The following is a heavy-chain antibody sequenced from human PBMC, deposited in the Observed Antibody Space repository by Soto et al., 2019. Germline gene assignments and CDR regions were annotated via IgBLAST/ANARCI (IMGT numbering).Heavy chain of an antibody. D-gene: IGHD6-25*01. CDR2: IYRGRAT. Sequence: GGSLRLSCAVSGFSVSNTYMSWVRQAPGKGLEWISVIYRGRATYYADSVKGRFTISRDDSRNTVYLQMNSLTTEDTAVYFCARDRSDSSRADSFDIWGQGTMVTVSS. CDR3: ARDRSDSSRADSFDI. J-gene: IGHJ3*02. V-gene: IGHV3-53*01. CDR1: GFSVSNTY.